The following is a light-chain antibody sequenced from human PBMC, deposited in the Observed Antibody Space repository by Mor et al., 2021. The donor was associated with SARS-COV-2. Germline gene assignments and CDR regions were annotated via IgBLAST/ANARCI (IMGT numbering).Light chain of an antibody. V-gene: IGKV4-1*01. CDR3: QQYYTTPLT. Sequence: TVTCKSSHTLRHSSNGDSYLAWYQVRAGQTPALLIYRASTRETGVPDRFIGSGSGTEFTLTISGLQAEDAAMYYCQQYYTTPLTFGRGTKVEI. CDR1: HTLRHSSNGDSY. CDR2: RAS. J-gene: IGKJ4*01.